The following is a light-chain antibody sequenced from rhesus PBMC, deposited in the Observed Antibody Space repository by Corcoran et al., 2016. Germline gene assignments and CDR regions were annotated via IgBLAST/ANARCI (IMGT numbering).Light chain of an antibody. V-gene: IGKV3-42*03. J-gene: IGKJ4*01. CDR1: QSVGIN. CDR2: ASS. CDR3: QQYSNWPLT. Sequence: EIVMTQSPATLSLSPGERATLSCRASQSVGINLAWYQPTPGQAPTHLIYASSIRATAIPGRFSASGSGTDFTLTISSLEPEDFAVYFCQQYSNWPLTFGGGTKVEIK.